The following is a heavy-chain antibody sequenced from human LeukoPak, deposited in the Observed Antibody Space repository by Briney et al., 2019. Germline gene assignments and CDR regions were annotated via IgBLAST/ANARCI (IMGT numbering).Heavy chain of an antibody. CDR3: AKHKGAGSRYSYSMDV. CDR1: GFTFVTFA. J-gene: IGHJ6*03. CDR2: ISGSSGGT. D-gene: IGHD6-13*01. V-gene: IGHV3-23*01. Sequence: PGGSLGLSCAASGFTFVTFAIGWVRQAPGKGLEWVSTISGSSGGTYYADSVKGRFTISRDNSKNTLYLQMNSLRAEDTAVYYCAKHKGAGSRYSYSMDVWGKGATVTVSS.